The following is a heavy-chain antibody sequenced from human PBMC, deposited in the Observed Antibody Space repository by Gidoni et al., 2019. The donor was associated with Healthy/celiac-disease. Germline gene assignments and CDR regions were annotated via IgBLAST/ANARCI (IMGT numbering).Heavy chain of an antibody. D-gene: IGHD4-17*01. CDR2: IYYSGST. CDR1: GGSISSYY. V-gene: IGHV4-59*01. Sequence: QVQLQESGPGLVKPSETLSLTCTVSGGSISSYYWSWIRQPPGKGLAWIGYIYYSGSTNYNPSLKSRVTISVDTSKNQFSLKLSSVTAADTAVYYCARSPRYYFDYWGQGTLVTVSS. CDR3: ARSPRYYFDY. J-gene: IGHJ4*02.